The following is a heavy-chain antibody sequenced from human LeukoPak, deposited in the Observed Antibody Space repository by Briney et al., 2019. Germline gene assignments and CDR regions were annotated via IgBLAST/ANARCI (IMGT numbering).Heavy chain of an antibody. J-gene: IGHJ4*02. V-gene: IGHV4-59*11. CDR2: IYYSGST. CDR3: ARGRYYDSSGLNFDY. CDR1: GGSISSHY. Sequence: SETLPLTCTVSGGSISSHYWGWIRQPPGKGLEWIGYIYYSGSTNYNPSLKSRVTISVDTSKNQFSLKLSSVTAADTAVYYCARGRYYDSSGLNFDYWGQGTLVTVSS. D-gene: IGHD3-22*01.